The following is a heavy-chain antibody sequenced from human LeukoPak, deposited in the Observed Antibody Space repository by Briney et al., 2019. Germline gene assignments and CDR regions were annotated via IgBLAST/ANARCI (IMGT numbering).Heavy chain of an antibody. CDR2: IYYSGST. Sequence: PSQTLSLTCTVSGGSISSYYWSWIRQPPGKGPEWIGYIYYSGSTNYNPSLKSRVTISVDTSKNQFSLKLSSVTAADTAVYYCASSITIFGVVTYFDYWGQETLVTVSS. CDR1: GGSISSYY. CDR3: ASSITIFGVVTYFDY. J-gene: IGHJ4*02. D-gene: IGHD3-3*01. V-gene: IGHV4-59*01.